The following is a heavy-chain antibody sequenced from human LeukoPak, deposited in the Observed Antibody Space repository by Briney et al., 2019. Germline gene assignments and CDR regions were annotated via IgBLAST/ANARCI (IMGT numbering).Heavy chain of an antibody. CDR3: ARVYYDYVWGSYRANHFDY. Sequence: ASVKVSCKASGYTFTSYGISWVRQAPGQGLEWMGWISANNGNTNYAQKLQGRVTMTTDTSTSTAYMELRSLRSDDTAVYYCARVYYDYVWGSYRANHFDYWGQGTLVTVSS. V-gene: IGHV1-18*01. J-gene: IGHJ4*02. D-gene: IGHD3-16*02. CDR1: GYTFTSYG. CDR2: ISANNGNT.